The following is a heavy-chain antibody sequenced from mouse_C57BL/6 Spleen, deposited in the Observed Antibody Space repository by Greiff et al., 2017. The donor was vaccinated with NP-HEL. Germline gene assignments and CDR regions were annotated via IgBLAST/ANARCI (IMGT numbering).Heavy chain of an antibody. CDR2: IWGVGST. CDR1: GFSLTSYG. CDR3: ASGPRLGRFAY. V-gene: IGHV2-6*01. D-gene: IGHD4-1*01. J-gene: IGHJ3*01. Sequence: VKLVESGPGLVAPSQSLSITCTVSGFSLTSYGVDWVRQSPGKGLEWLGVIWGVGSTNYNSALKSRLSISKDNSKSQVVLKMNSLQTDDTAMYYCASGPRLGRFAYWGQGTLVTVSA.